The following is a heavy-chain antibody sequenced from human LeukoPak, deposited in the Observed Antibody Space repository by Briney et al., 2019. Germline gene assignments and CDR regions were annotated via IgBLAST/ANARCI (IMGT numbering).Heavy chain of an antibody. D-gene: IGHD1-26*01. CDR2: ITSSSSYI. J-gene: IGHJ6*03. V-gene: IGHV3-21*01. CDR3: ARDPYSGRYGDYYYYYMDV. CDR1: GFTFSSYN. Sequence: GGSLRLSCAASGFTFSSYNMNWVRQAPGKGLEWVSYITSSSSYIYYADSVKGRFTTSRDNAKNSLYLQMNSLRAEDTAVYYCARDPYSGRYGDYYYYYMDVWGKGTTVTVSS.